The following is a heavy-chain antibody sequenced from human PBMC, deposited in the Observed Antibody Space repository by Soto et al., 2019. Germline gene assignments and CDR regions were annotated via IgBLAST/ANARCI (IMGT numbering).Heavy chain of an antibody. CDR1: GDSVSSNTVA. V-gene: IGHV6-1*01. Sequence: SQTLSLTCAISGDSVSSNTVAWNWIRQSPSRGLEWLGRTYYRSKWYDDYAESVKSRITINPDTSKNQFSLHLNSVTLADTAVYYCARDLYYYDSSGYHNWFDPWGQGTLVTVSS. D-gene: IGHD3-22*01. CDR3: ARDLYYYDSSGYHNWFDP. CDR2: TYYRSKWYD. J-gene: IGHJ5*02.